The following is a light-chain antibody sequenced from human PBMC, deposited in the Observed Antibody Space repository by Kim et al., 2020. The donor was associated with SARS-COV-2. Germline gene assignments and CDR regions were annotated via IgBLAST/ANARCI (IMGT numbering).Light chain of an antibody. CDR3: QHLGT. J-gene: IGKJ1*01. CDR2: HAS. CDR1: QSISGW. V-gene: IGKV1-5*01. Sequence: LQMTQSPSTLSASVGDRVSITCRASQSISGWLAWYQQEPGKAPKLLIYHASTLERGVPSRFSGSGSGTEFTLTINNLQPDDFATYYCQHLGTFGLGTKVDIK.